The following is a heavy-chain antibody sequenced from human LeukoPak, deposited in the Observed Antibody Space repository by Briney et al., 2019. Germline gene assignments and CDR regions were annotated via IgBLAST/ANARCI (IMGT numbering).Heavy chain of an antibody. CDR3: ARAAMVPLRAFDI. J-gene: IGHJ3*02. D-gene: IGHD5-18*01. CDR2: INHSGST. Sequence: SETLSLTCTVSGGSISSGDYYWSWIRQPPGKGLEWIGEINHSGSTNYNPSLKSRVTISVDTSKNQFSLKLSSVTAADTAVYYCARAAMVPLRAFDIWGQGTMVTVSS. V-gene: IGHV4-39*07. CDR1: GGSISSGDYY.